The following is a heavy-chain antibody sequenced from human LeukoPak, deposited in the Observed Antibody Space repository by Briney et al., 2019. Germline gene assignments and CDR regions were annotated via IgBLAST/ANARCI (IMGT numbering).Heavy chain of an antibody. CDR3: AKTMGAIDHDY. CDR2: INPNSGGT. D-gene: IGHD1-26*01. CDR1: GYTFTGYR. J-gene: IGHJ4*02. V-gene: IGHV1-2*02. Sequence: ASVKVSCKASGYTFTGYRVHWVRQAPGQGLEWMGWINPNSGGTKYTQKFQGRVTLTRDTSISTAYMELSRLRSDDTAVYYCAKTMGAIDHDYWGQGTLVTVSS.